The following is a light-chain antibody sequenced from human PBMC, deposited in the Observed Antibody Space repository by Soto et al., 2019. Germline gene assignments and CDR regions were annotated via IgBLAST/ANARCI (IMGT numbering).Light chain of an antibody. CDR3: QQYYSFSPVT. V-gene: IGKV1-5*03. Sequence: DIQMTQCPSTLSASVGDRVTITCRASQSISTWLAWYQQKPGKAPKLLIYKASTLETGVPSGFSGSGSGTEFTLTISSLQPDDFATYYCQQYYSFSPVTFGQGTKLEIK. CDR2: KAS. CDR1: QSISTW. J-gene: IGKJ2*01.